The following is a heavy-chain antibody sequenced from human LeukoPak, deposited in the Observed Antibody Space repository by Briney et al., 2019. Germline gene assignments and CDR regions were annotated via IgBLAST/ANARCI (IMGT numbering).Heavy chain of an antibody. V-gene: IGHV3-23*01. CDR2: ISGSGTDT. J-gene: IGHJ4*02. D-gene: IGHD2-15*01. Sequence: GGSLRLSCAASGFTFSSYAMSWVRQASGKGLEWVSAISGSGTDTFYANSVKGRFTISRDNPKNTLYLQMNSLRAEDTAVYYCAKGGGSSCYSPSDYWGQGTLVTVSS. CDR1: GFTFSSYA. CDR3: AKGGGSSCYSPSDY.